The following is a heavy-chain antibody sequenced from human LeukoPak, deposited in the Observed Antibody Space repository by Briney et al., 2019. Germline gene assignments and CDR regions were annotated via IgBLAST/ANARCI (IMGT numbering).Heavy chain of an antibody. CDR2: INPSGGST. J-gene: IGHJ3*01. D-gene: IGHD1-26*01. Sequence: ASVKVSCKASGGTFSSYAISWVRQAPGQGLEWMGIINPSGGSTSYAQKFQGRVTMTRDMSTSTVYMELSSLRSEDTAVYYCARGQLGSYLGHDAFDVWGQGTMVTVSS. V-gene: IGHV1-46*01. CDR3: ARGQLGSYLGHDAFDV. CDR1: GGTFSSYA.